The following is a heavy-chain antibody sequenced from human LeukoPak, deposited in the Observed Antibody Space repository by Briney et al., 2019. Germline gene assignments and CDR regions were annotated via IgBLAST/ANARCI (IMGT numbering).Heavy chain of an antibody. J-gene: IGHJ4*02. Sequence: ASVKVSCKASGGTFSSYAISWGRQAPRQGLEWMVGIIPIFGTANYAQKFQGRVTITADESTSTAYMELSSLRSEDTAVYYCARGRPYGSGSYSDYWGQGTLVTVSS. CDR1: GGTFSSYA. V-gene: IGHV1-69*13. CDR3: ARGRPYGSGSYSDY. CDR2: IIPIFGTA. D-gene: IGHD3-10*01.